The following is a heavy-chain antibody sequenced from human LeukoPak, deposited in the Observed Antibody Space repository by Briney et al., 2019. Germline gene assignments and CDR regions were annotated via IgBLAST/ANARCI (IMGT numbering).Heavy chain of an antibody. D-gene: IGHD3-22*01. CDR2: INPRNGGT. J-gene: IGHJ3*02. CDR1: GYTFIDYY. V-gene: IGHV1-2*02. CDR3: ARDLTMIVVDDAFDI. Sequence: ASVKVSCKASGYTFIDYYIHWVRQAPGQGLEWVGWINPRNGGTIYAEKFQGRVTLTRDTSIKTGYLELNRLRFDDTAVYYCARDLTMIVVDDAFDIWGQGTMVTVSS.